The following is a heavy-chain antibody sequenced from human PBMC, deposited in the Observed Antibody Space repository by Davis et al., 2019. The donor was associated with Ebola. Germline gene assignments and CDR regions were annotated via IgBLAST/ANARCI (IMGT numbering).Heavy chain of an antibody. J-gene: IGHJ4*02. CDR2: ISGFNTNT. D-gene: IGHD3-9*01. CDR3: ARAPNYDVLTGTSSYYFDY. CDR1: GYTFTSYG. V-gene: IGHV1-18*04. Sequence: ASVKVSCKSSGYTFTSYGLVWVRQAPGIGLEWMGWISGFNTNTNFAQKFQGRVTVSKDTSTNTAYMDLRSLTSDDTAIYYCARAPNYDVLTGTSSYYFDYWGQGTLVTVSS.